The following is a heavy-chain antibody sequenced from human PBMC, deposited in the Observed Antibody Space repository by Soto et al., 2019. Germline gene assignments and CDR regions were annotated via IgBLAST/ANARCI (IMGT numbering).Heavy chain of an antibody. J-gene: IGHJ4*02. CDR1: GYTFTSYG. V-gene: IGHV1-18*01. CDR2: ISVYNAYT. D-gene: IGHD7-27*01. CDR3: ARGLGIHFVL. Sequence: GASVKVSCKASGYTFTSYGSSWVRQATGQGLEWMGWISVYNAYTNYAQKFQDRITLTTDTSTPTAYMELRSLRSDDTAVYYCARGLGIHFVLWGQGTSVTVSS.